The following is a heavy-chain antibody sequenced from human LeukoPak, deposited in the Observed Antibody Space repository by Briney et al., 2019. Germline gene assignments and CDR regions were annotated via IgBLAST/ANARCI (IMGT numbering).Heavy chain of an antibody. CDR3: ARQVYYDFWSGYYNGWFDP. CDR1: GGSISSSSYY. Sequence: SETLSLTCTVSGGSISSSSYYWGWIRQPPGKGLEWIGSIYYSGSTYYNPSLKSRVTISVDTSKNQFSLKLSSVTAADTVVYYCARQVYYDFWSGYYNGWFDPWGQGTLVTVSS. CDR2: IYYSGST. J-gene: IGHJ5*02. D-gene: IGHD3-3*01. V-gene: IGHV4-39*01.